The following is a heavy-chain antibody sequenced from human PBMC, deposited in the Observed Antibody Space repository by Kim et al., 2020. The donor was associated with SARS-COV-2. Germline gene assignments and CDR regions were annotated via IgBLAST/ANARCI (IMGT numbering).Heavy chain of an antibody. V-gene: IGHV3-72*01. J-gene: IGHJ4*02. Sequence: ESAPAVKGRFIVSRDNPKNLLYLQLNNLEAEDSAVYYCVRGTLITHYYFDSWGQGALVTVSS. D-gene: IGHD1-20*01. CDR3: VRGTLITHYYFDS.